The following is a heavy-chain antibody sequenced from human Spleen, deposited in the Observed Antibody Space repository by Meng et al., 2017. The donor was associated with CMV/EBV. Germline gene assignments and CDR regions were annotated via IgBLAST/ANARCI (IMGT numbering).Heavy chain of an antibody. CDR1: GFTLSSYD. V-gene: IGHV3-23*01. D-gene: IGHD2-2*02. CDR2: ISGSGGST. J-gene: IGHJ4*02. Sequence: GESLKISCAASGFTLSSYDMNWVRQAPGKGLEWVSAISGSGGSTYYADSVKGRFTISRDNSKNTLYLQMNSLRAEDTAVYYCARGSELLYDYWGQGTLVTVSS. CDR3: ARGSELLYDY.